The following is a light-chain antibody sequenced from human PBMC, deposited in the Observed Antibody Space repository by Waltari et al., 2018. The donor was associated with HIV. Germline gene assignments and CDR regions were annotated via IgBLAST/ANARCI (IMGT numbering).Light chain of an antibody. CDR1: QGLVYSDGNAY. J-gene: IGKJ4*01. Sequence: DVVLTQSPLSLPVTLGQPASISCKSSQGLVYSDGNAYLHWFLQRPGQSPRRLIYNVSNRDSGVPDRFNGSGSGTDFTLKISGVEAEDVGIYFCMQGTHWPLTFGGGTKVEIK. CDR3: MQGTHWPLT. V-gene: IGKV2-30*01. CDR2: NVS.